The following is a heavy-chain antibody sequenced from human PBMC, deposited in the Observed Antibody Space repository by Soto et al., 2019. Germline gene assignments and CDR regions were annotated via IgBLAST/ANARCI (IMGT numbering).Heavy chain of an antibody. J-gene: IGHJ3*02. Sequence: EVQLVESGGGLVQPGGSLTLSCAASEFAFSSYWMTWVRQAPGKGLEWVANIRKDGSQRSYLDSVRGRFTISRDNSKKSLYLQMNSLRAEDTALYFCARDVSPGSSGLYFDAFDIWSQGTMVTVSS. CDR1: EFAFSSYW. CDR3: ARDVSPGSSGLYFDAFDI. D-gene: IGHD6-25*01. CDR2: IRKDGSQR. V-gene: IGHV3-7*05.